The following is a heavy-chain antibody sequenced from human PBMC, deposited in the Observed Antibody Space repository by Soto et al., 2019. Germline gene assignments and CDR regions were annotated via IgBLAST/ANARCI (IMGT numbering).Heavy chain of an antibody. J-gene: IGHJ4*02. CDR1: GGSISSYY. V-gene: IGHV4-59*01. D-gene: IGHD4-4*01. CDR3: ASTKFEYSNYGVFDD. Sequence: PSETLSLTCTVSGGSISSYYWSWIRQPPGKGLEWIGYIYYSGSTNYNPSLKSRVTISVDTSKNQFSLKLSSVTAADTAVYYCASTKFEYSNYGVFDDWGQGTLVTVAS. CDR2: IYYSGST.